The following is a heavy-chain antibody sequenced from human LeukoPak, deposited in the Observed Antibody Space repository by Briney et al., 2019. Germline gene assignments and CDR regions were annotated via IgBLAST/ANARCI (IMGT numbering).Heavy chain of an antibody. CDR2: MNPNSGNT. V-gene: IGHV1-8*01. Sequence: ASVKVSCKASGYTFTSYDINWVRQATGQGLEWMGWMNPNSGNTGYAQKFQGRVTMTRNTSISTAYMELSSLRSEDTAVYYCARGSRCCSSTSCYIRWFDPWGQGTLVTVSS. D-gene: IGHD2-2*02. CDR3: ARGSRCCSSTSCYIRWFDP. J-gene: IGHJ5*02. CDR1: GYTFTSYD.